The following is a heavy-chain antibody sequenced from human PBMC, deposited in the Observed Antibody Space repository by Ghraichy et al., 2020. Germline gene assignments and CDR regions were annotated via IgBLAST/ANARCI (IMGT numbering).Heavy chain of an antibody. Sequence: GGSLRLSCAASGFTFSSYSMNWVRQAPGKGLEWVSSISSSSSYIYYADSVKGRFTISRDNAKNSLYLQMNSLRAEDTAVYYCARAGLRYFDWLPIGRFDYWGQGTLVTVSS. CDR2: ISSSSSYI. CDR3: ARAGLRYFDWLPIGRFDY. D-gene: IGHD3-9*01. J-gene: IGHJ4*02. CDR1: GFTFSSYS. V-gene: IGHV3-21*01.